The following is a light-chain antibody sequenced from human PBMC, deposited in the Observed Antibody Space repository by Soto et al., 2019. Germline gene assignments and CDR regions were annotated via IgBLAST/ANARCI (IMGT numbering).Light chain of an antibody. CDR1: QSFSTY. CDR2: DAS. CDR3: QQRSHWPPVT. Sequence: EIVLTQSPATLSLSPGERATLSSRASQSFSTYLAWYQQKPGQAPRLLIYDASNRATGIPARFSGSGSGTDFTLTINSLEPEGFAVYYCQQRSHWPPVTFGGGTKVEIK. V-gene: IGKV3-11*01. J-gene: IGKJ4*01.